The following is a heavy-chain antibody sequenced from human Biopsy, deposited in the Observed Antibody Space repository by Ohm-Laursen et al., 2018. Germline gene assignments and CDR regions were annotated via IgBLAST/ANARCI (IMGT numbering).Heavy chain of an antibody. J-gene: IGHJ4*02. CDR2: LSGSGGTT. CDR3: AKTFHGSSFLYDY. CDR1: GFTFSSYG. D-gene: IGHD2-15*01. Sequence: SLRLSCAATGFTFSSYGMSWVRQAPGKGLEWVSVLSGSGGTTYYADSVKGRFTISRDNSKNTLYLQMNSLTAEDTAVYYCAKTFHGSSFLYDYWGQGTLVTVSS. V-gene: IGHV3-23*01.